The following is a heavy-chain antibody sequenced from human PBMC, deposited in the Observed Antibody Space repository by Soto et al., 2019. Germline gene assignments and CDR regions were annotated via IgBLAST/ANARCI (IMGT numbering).Heavy chain of an antibody. D-gene: IGHD6-19*01. Sequence: LQLQESGSGLVKPSQTLSLTCAVSGGSINSGGYSWNWIRQPPGKGLEWIGYIYYSGGTSCNPSLXSXXTISVDTSKNHFSLRLSSVTAADTAVYYCARDRRDGWSFDYWGQGTLVTVSS. CDR3: ARDRRDGWSFDY. J-gene: IGHJ4*02. CDR1: GGSINSGGYS. CDR2: IYYSGGT. V-gene: IGHV4-30-2*01.